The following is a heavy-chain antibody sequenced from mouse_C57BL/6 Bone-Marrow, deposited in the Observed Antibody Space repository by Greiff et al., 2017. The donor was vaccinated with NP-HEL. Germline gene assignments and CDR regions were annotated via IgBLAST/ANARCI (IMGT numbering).Heavy chain of an antibody. Sequence: VQLVESGAELAKPGASVKLSCKASGYTFTSYWMHWVKQRPGQGLEWIGYINPSSGYTKYNQKFKDKATLTADKSSSTAYMQLSSLTYEDSAVYYCARYWVLWYFDVWGTGTTVTVSS. CDR1: GYTFTSYW. J-gene: IGHJ1*03. V-gene: IGHV1-7*01. D-gene: IGHD4-1*01. CDR2: INPSSGYT. CDR3: ARYWVLWYFDV.